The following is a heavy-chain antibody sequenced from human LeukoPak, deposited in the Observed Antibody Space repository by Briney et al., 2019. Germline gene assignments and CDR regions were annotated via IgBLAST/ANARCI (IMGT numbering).Heavy chain of an antibody. J-gene: IGHJ4*02. CDR1: GGTFSSYA. D-gene: IGHD3-22*01. CDR3: ANAPFGYYDSGGYYY. Sequence: ASVKVSCKASGGTFSSYAISRVRQAPGQGLEWMGRIIPILGIANYAQKFQGRVTITADKSTSTAYMELSSLRSEDTAVYYCANAPFGYYDSGGYYYWGQGTLVTVSS. CDR2: IIPILGIA. V-gene: IGHV1-69*04.